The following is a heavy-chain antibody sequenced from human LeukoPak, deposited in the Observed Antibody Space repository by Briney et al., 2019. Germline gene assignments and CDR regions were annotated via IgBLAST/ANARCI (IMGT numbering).Heavy chain of an antibody. V-gene: IGHV6-1*01. CDR3: ARDISVAGTGGDY. J-gene: IGHJ4*02. Sequence: SQTLSLTCALSGDSVSNNSAAWNWIRQSPSRGLEWLGRTYYRSKWYSDYPISVKSRITINSDTSKNQFSLQLNSVTPEDTAVYYCARDISVAGTGGDYWGQGTLVTVSS. D-gene: IGHD6-19*01. CDR1: GDSVSNNSAA. CDR2: TYYRSKWYS.